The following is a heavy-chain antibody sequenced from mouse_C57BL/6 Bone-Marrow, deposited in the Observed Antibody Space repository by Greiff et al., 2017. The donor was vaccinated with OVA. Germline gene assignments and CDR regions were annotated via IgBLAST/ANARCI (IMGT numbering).Heavy chain of an antibody. Sequence: QVQLQQPGAELVRPGSSVKLSCKASGYTFTSYWMDWVKQRPGQGLEWIGNIYPSDSETHYNQKFKDKATLTVDKSSSTAYMQLSSLTSEDSAVYYCARRWLLRGYWFAYWGQGTLVTVSA. V-gene: IGHV1-61*01. CDR2: IYPSDSET. CDR1: GYTFTSYW. J-gene: IGHJ3*01. D-gene: IGHD2-3*01. CDR3: ARRWLLRGYWFAY.